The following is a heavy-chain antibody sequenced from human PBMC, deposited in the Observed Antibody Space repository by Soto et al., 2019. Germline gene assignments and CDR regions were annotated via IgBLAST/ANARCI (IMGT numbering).Heavy chain of an antibody. CDR2: MYSGATT. V-gene: IGHV3-53*01. D-gene: IGHD3-22*01. J-gene: IGHJ6*02. CDR3: ARGNSSGYFAHYHSYAMDV. Sequence: EVQLVESGGGLIQPGGSLRLSCAASGFTVSNNYMTWVRQAPGKGLEWVSVMYSGATTYYADSVKGRFTISRDNSKNTLYLQMNSPSAEDTSVYYCARGNSSGYFAHYHSYAMDVLGQGTTVTVSS. CDR1: GFTVSNNY.